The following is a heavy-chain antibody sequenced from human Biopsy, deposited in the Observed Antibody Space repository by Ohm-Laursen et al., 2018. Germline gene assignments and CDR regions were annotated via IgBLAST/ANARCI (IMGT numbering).Heavy chain of an antibody. CDR3: ARLGSGDYFPTFFDF. CDR2: IFYSANS. Sequence: TLSLTGTVSGVSINGGRYYWNWIRHHPGKGLGWIGNIFYSANSYYNPSLKSRVTISVDTSKNQFSLKLSSVTAADTAVYYCARLGSGDYFPTFFDFWGQGALVTVSS. V-gene: IGHV4-31*03. D-gene: IGHD5-12*01. CDR1: GVSINGGRYY. J-gene: IGHJ4*02.